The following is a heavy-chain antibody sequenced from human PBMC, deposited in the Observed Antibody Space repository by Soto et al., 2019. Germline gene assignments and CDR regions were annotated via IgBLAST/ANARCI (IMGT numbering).Heavy chain of an antibody. CDR3: GLFERCSSSWGFDY. Sequence: QVQLVESGGGVVQPGRSLRLSCAASGFTFSSYGMHWVRQAPGKGLEWVAVISYDGSNKYYADSVKGRFTISRDNSKNTVYLPMNRLRAEDTAVYYCGLFERCSSSWGFDYWGQGTLVTVSS. J-gene: IGHJ4*02. CDR1: GFTFSSYG. D-gene: IGHD6-13*01. CDR2: ISYDGSNK. V-gene: IGHV3-30*03.